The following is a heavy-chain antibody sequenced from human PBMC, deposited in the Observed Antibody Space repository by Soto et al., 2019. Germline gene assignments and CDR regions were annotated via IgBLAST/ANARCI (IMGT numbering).Heavy chain of an antibody. CDR1: GFTFSSYA. D-gene: IGHD3-16*01. CDR2: ISDSADNT. Sequence: EVQLLESGGGLVQPGGSLRLSCAASGFTFSSYAMSWVRQAPGKGLEWGSAISDSADNTYYADSVKGRFTISRDNSRNTLYLQLSSLRAEDTAVYYCAKHRWGSFCFDYWGQGTLVTVSS. J-gene: IGHJ4*02. CDR3: AKHRWGSFCFDY. V-gene: IGHV3-23*01.